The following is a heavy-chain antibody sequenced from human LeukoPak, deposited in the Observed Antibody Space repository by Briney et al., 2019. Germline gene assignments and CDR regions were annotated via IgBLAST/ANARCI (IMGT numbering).Heavy chain of an antibody. J-gene: IGHJ3*02. CDR2: MNPNSGNT. Sequence: GASVKVSCKASGYTFTSYDINWVRQATGQGLEWMGWMNPNSGNTGYAQRFQGRVTITRNTSISTAYMELSSLRSEDTAVYYCARGVLRYFDWLPQGDDAFDIWGQGTMVTVSS. V-gene: IGHV1-8*03. D-gene: IGHD3-9*01. CDR3: ARGVLRYFDWLPQGDDAFDI. CDR1: GYTFTSYD.